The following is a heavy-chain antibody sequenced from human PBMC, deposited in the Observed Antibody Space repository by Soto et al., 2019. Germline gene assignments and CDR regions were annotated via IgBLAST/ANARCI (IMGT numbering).Heavy chain of an antibody. J-gene: IGHJ5*02. CDR3: ARHGGSSYSKNWFDP. V-gene: IGHV4-39*01. D-gene: IGHD3-16*01. Sequence: SETLSLTCTVSGDSISSSTYYWGWIRQPPGKGLEWIGNIYYRGSTYYNPSLKSRVTMTVDTSRNQFSLKLSSVTAADTAVYYCARHGGSSYSKNWFDPWGPGTRVTVSS. CDR1: GDSISSSTYY. CDR2: IYYRGST.